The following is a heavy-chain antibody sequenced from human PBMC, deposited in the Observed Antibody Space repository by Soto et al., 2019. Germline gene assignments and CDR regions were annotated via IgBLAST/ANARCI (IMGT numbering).Heavy chain of an antibody. CDR1: GGSISSSSYY. CDR3: ARHKWEIPNSTFDI. Sequence: QLQLQESGPGLVKPSETLSLTCTVSGGSISSSSYYWGWIRQPPGKGLEWIGGIYYSGRAFYNPSLKSRVTISVDTSKNQFSLKLSSVTAADTAVYYCARHKWEIPNSTFDIWGQGTMVTVSS. CDR2: IYYSGRA. J-gene: IGHJ3*02. V-gene: IGHV4-39*01. D-gene: IGHD1-26*01.